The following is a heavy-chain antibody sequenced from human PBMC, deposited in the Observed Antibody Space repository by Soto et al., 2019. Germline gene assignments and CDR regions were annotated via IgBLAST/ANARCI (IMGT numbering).Heavy chain of an antibody. D-gene: IGHD5-18*01. CDR2: IYYSGST. J-gene: IGHJ5*02. CDR1: GGSISSYY. V-gene: IGHV4-59*08. Sequence: PSETLSLTCTVSGGSISSYYWNWIRQPPGKGLEWIGYIYYSGSTNYNPSLKSRVTISVNTSKNQFSLKLTSLTAADTAVYYCARRVQANSAVVQGNWLDPWGQGTLVTVSS. CDR3: ARRVQANSAVVQGNWLDP.